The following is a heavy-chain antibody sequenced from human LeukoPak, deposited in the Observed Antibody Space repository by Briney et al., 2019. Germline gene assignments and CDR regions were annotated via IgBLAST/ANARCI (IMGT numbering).Heavy chain of an antibody. CDR1: GGSFSGYY. CDR3: ARGAVATINDY. J-gene: IGHJ4*02. D-gene: IGHD5-12*01. V-gene: IGHV4-34*01. Sequence: PSETLSLTCAVYGGSFSGYYWSWIRQPPGKGLEWIGEINHSGSTNYNPSLKSRVTISVDTTKNQFSLKLSSVTAADTAVHYCARGAVATINDYWGQGTLVTVSS. CDR2: INHSGST.